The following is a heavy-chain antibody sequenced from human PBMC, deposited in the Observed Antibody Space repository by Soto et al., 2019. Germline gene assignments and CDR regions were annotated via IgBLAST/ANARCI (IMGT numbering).Heavy chain of an antibody. V-gene: IGHV3-23*01. CDR2: ISGSGGIT. CDR1: GFTFSNYA. D-gene: IGHD2-15*01. CDR3: ARDYLVIPHRVIDY. Sequence: GGSLRLSCAASGFTFSNYAMTWVRQAPGKGLEWVSFISGSGGITYYADSVKGRFTISRDNSKNTLYLQMHSLRAEDTAVYYCARDYLVIPHRVIDYWGQGTLVTVSS. J-gene: IGHJ4*02.